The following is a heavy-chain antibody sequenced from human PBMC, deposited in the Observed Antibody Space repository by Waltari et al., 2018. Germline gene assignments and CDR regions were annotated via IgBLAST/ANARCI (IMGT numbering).Heavy chain of an antibody. D-gene: IGHD6-19*01. CDR3: AREPGSSIAVAGNWFDP. Sequence: QVQLVQSGAEVKKPGSSVKVSCKASGGTFSSYAISWVRQAPGQGLEWMGGIIPIVGKANYAQKFQGRGTSTADESTSTAYMELSSLRSEDTAVYYCAREPGSSIAVAGNWFDPWGQGTLVTVSS. J-gene: IGHJ5*02. V-gene: IGHV1-69*01. CDR2: IIPIVGKA. CDR1: GGTFSSYA.